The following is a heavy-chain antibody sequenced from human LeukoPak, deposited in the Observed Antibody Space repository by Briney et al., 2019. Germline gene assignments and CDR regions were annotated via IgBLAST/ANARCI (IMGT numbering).Heavy chain of an antibody. CDR3: ARESGVSGSTVDFDY. CDR2: IYHGGST. D-gene: IGHD1-7*01. J-gene: IGHJ4*02. CDR1: GGSISSSNW. V-gene: IGHV4-4*02. Sequence: SGTLSLTCAVHGGSISSSNWWSWLRQSPGKEPEWIGEIYHGGSTNYRPSFKSRVTISVDESRNQFSLNLSSVTAADTAVYYCARESGVSGSTVDFDYWGQGTLVTVSS.